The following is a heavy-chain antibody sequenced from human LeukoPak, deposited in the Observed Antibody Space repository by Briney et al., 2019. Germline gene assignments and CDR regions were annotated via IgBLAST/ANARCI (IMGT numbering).Heavy chain of an antibody. D-gene: IGHD3-10*01. J-gene: IGHJ6*02. Sequence: GGSLRLSCAASGFTISSYSMNWVRQAPGKGLEWVSYISSSSGTIYYADSVKGRFTISRDNAKNSLYLQMNSLRDEDTAVYYCARDPYYYGSGSYYYYYYGMDVWGQGTTVTVSS. CDR2: ISSSSGTI. CDR3: ARDPYYYGSGSYYYYYYGMDV. CDR1: GFTISSYS. V-gene: IGHV3-48*02.